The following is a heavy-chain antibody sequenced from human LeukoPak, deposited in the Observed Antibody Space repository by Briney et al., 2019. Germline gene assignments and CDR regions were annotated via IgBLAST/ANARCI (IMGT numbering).Heavy chain of an antibody. CDR2: ISYHGSNK. CDR1: GFTFSSYG. Sequence: GRSLSLSRAVSGFTFSSYGMHWVRGAPGKGLEGGGVISYHGSNKSYAHYVQGRFTISRDKSKNTLYLQMNSLRAEDTAVYYCARGPGGDIVGDTMYYFDYWGQGTLVTVSS. V-gene: IGHV3-33*01. J-gene: IGHJ4*02. D-gene: IGHD1-26*01. CDR3: ARGPGGDIVGDTMYYFDY.